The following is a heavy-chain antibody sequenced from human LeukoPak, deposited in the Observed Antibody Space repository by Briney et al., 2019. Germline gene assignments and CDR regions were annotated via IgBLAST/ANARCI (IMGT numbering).Heavy chain of an antibody. V-gene: IGHV3-30*03. CDR1: GFTFSSYG. J-gene: IGHJ4*02. CDR3: ATRGVAGYFDY. Sequence: GGSLRLSCAISGFTFSSYGMHWVRQAPGKGLEWVAVISYDGSNKYYADSVKGRFTISRDNSKNTLYLQMNSLRAEDTAVYYCATRGVAGYFDYWGQGTLVTVSS. CDR2: ISYDGSNK. D-gene: IGHD6-19*01.